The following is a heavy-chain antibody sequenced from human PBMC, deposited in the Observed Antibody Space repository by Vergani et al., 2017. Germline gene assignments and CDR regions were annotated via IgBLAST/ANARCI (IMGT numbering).Heavy chain of an antibody. V-gene: IGHV3-33*01. D-gene: IGHD3-22*01. Sequence: VQLVESGGGVVQPGRSLRLSCAASGFTFSSYGMHWVRQAPGKGLEWVAVIWYDGSNKYYEDSVKGRFTISRDNSKNTLYLQMNSLRAEDTAVYYWAREVGGGYYYFDYWGQGTLVTVSS. CDR1: GFTFSSYG. CDR2: IWYDGSNK. J-gene: IGHJ4*02. CDR3: AREVGGGYYYFDY.